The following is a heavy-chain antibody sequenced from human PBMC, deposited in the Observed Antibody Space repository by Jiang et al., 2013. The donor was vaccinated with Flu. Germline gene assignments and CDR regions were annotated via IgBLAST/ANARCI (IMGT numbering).Heavy chain of an antibody. V-gene: IGHV3-30*02. CDR1: GFTFSSYG. Sequence: VQLVESGGGVVQPGGSLRLSCAASGFTFSSYGMHWVRQAPGKGLEWVAFIRYDGSNKYYADSVKGRFTISRDNSKNTLYLQMNSLRAEDTAVYYCAKDISVYAIGLRLELYYWGQGTLVTVS. CDR3: AKDISVYAIGLRLELYY. D-gene: IGHD2-8*01. J-gene: IGHJ4*02. CDR2: IRYDGSNK.